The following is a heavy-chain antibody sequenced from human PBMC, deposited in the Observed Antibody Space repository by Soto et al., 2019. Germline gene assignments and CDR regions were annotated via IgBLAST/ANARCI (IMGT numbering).Heavy chain of an antibody. CDR2: IYYSGST. J-gene: IGHJ4*02. Sequence: SETLSLTCTVSGGSISSGGYYWSWIRQHPGKGLEWIGYIYYSGSTYYNPSLKSRVTISVDTSKNQFSLKLSSVTAADTAVYYCARAPYYYASSSLDFDYWGQGTLVTVS. V-gene: IGHV4-31*03. D-gene: IGHD3-22*01. CDR3: ARAPYYYASSSLDFDY. CDR1: GGSISSGGYY.